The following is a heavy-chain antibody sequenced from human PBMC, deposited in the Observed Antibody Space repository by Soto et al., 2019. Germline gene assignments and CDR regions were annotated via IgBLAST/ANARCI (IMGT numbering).Heavy chain of an antibody. Sequence: GASVKVSCKASGYTFTGYYMHWVRQAPGQGLEWMGWINPNSGGTNYAQKFQGRVTMTRDTSISTAYMELSRLRSDDTAVYYCARDLGYSSGWDPQDYGMDVWGQGTTVTVSS. CDR1: GYTFTGYY. J-gene: IGHJ6*02. CDR2: INPNSGGT. D-gene: IGHD6-19*01. V-gene: IGHV1-2*02. CDR3: ARDLGYSSGWDPQDYGMDV.